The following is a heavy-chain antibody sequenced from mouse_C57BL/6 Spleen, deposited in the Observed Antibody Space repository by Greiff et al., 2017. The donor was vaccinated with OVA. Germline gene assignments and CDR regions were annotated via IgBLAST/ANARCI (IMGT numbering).Heavy chain of an antibody. CDR1: GYTFTSYW. CDR2: INPSNGGT. J-gene: IGHJ2*01. Sequence: VKLQQPGTELVKPGASVKLSCKASGYTFTSYWMHWVKQRPGQGLEWIGNINPSNGGTNYNEKLKSKATLTVDKSSSTAYMQLSSRTCEDSAVYYCAREEYDGSSFYFDYWGQGTTLTVSS. V-gene: IGHV1-53*01. CDR3: AREEYDGSSFYFDY. D-gene: IGHD1-1*01.